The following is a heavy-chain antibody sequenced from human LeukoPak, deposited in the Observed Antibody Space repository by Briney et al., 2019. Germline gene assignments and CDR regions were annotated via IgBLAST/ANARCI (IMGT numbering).Heavy chain of an antibody. V-gene: IGHV4-59*01. CDR3: ARSYCGGGSCGAFDI. J-gene: IGHJ3*02. CDR2: IYYSGNT. CDR1: GFTFSSYS. D-gene: IGHD2-15*01. Sequence: PGGSLRLSCAASGFTFSSYSMNWVRQAPGKGLEWIGYIYYSGNTNYNPSLKSRVTISVDTSKNQFSLRLSSVTAADTAVYYCARSYCGGGSCGAFDIWGQGTMVTVSS.